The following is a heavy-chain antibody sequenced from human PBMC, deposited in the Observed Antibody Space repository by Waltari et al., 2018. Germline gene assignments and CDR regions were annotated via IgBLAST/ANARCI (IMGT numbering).Heavy chain of an antibody. J-gene: IGHJ4*02. D-gene: IGHD6-13*01. CDR3: ARGRSWNYVDY. Sequence: QVQLQQWGAGLLKPSETLSLTCAVYGGSFSGYYWSWIRQPPGKGLEWIGEINHSGSTNYNPSLKSRVTISVDTSKNQFSLKLSSVTAADTAVYYCARGRSWNYVDYWGQGTLVTVSS. CDR2: INHSGST. V-gene: IGHV4-34*01. CDR1: GGSFSGYY.